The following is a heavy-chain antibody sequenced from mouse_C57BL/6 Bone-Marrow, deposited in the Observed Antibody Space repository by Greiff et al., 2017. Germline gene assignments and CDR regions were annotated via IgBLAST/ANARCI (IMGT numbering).Heavy chain of an antibody. Sequence: EVKLVESGGDLVKPGGSLKLSCAASGFTFSSYGMSWVRQTPDKRLEWVATISSGGSYTYYPDSVKGRFTISRDNAKNTLYLQMSSLKSEDTAMYYCARGEYWAEGTLVTVSA. J-gene: IGHJ3*01. CDR1: GFTFSSYG. CDR3: ARGEY. V-gene: IGHV5-6*01. CDR2: ISSGGSYT.